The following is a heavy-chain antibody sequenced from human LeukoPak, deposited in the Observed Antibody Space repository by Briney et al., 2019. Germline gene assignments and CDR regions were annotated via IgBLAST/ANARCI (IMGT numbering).Heavy chain of an antibody. D-gene: IGHD5-24*01. J-gene: IGHJ6*03. CDR2: INPNSGGT. Sequence: ASVKVSCKASGYTFTGYYMHWVRQAPGQGLEWMGWINPNSGGTNYAQKFQGRVTMTRGTSISTAYMELSRLRSDDTAVYYCARDPGRWLQSYYMDVWGKGTTVTVSS. V-gene: IGHV1-2*02. CDR3: ARDPGRWLQSYYMDV. CDR1: GYTFTGYY.